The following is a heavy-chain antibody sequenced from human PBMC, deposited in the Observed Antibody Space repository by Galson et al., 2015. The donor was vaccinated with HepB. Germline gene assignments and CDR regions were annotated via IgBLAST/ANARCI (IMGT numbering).Heavy chain of an antibody. D-gene: IGHD1-7*01. CDR2: ISSSSSYT. CDR3: ARPWETGTRPSGAFDI. CDR1: GFTFSDYY. V-gene: IGHV3-11*06. Sequence: SLRLSCAASGFTFSDYYMSWIRQAPGKGLEWVSYISSSSSYTNYADSVKGRFTISRDNAKNSLYLQMNSLRAEDTAVYYCARPWETGTRPSGAFDIWGQGTMVTVSS. J-gene: IGHJ3*02.